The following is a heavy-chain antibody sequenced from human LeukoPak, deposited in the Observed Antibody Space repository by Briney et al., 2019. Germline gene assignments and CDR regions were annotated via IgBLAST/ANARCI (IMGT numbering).Heavy chain of an antibody. J-gene: IGHJ6*02. Sequence: GGSLRLSCAASGFTFSSYSMNWVRQAPGKGLEWVSSSSSSSSYIYYADSVKGRFTISRDNAKNSLYLQMNSLRAEDTAVYYCAREVVPAAMIPGYYYGMDVWGQGTTVTVSS. CDR2: SSSSSSYI. CDR1: GFTFSSYS. V-gene: IGHV3-21*01. CDR3: AREVVPAAMIPGYYYGMDV. D-gene: IGHD2-2*01.